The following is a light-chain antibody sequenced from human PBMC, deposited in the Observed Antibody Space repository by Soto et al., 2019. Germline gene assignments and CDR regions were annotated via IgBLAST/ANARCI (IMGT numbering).Light chain of an antibody. CDR2: GAS. CDR3: QQYVISVT. J-gene: IGKJ5*01. V-gene: IGKV3-20*01. Sequence: IVLTQSPGTLSLSPWERATVSCRASQRFSSYLAWYQQKPGQAPRLLIYGASNRATGIPERFSGSGSGTDFTLTIGRLEPQDSAMYYCQQYVISVTFGQGTRLEIK. CDR1: QRFSSY.